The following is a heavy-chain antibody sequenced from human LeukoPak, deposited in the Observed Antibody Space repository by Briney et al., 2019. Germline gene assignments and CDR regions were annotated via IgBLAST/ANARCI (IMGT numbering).Heavy chain of an antibody. D-gene: IGHD3-16*01. CDR2: INSDGSWT. V-gene: IGHV3-74*01. J-gene: IGHJ4*02. Sequence: GGSLRLSCAASGNYWMHWVRQVPGKGLVWVSHINSDGSWTSYADSVKGRFTISKDNAKNTVYLQMNSLRAEDTAVYYCVRCFETYWGGGTLVTV. CDR3: VRCFETY. CDR1: GNYW.